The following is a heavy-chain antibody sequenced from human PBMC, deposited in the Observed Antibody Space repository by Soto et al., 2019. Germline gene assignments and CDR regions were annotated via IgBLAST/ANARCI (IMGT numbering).Heavy chain of an antibody. CDR2: ISGSGGST. CDR3: AKGEIVVVAASSLDY. Sequence: EVQLLESGGGLVQPGGSLRLSCAASGFTFSSYAMSWVRQAPGKGLEWVSAISGSGGSTYYADSVKGRFTISRDNSKNAVYLQMNRLRAEDTAVYYCAKGEIVVVAASSLDYWGQGALVADSS. D-gene: IGHD2-21*01. CDR1: GFTFSSYA. V-gene: IGHV3-23*01. J-gene: IGHJ4*02.